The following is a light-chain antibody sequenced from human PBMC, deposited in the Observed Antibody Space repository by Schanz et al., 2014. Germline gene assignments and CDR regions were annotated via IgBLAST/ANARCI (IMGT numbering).Light chain of an antibody. CDR1: QDITKY. CDR2: DAS. CDR3: QQYENLPRT. J-gene: IGKJ2*02. V-gene: IGKV1-33*01. Sequence: DIQLPQSPSSLSASVGDRVTVTCQASQDITKYLNWYQQKPGKAPKLLIYDASSLETGVPSRFSGSGSGTDFTLTIDSLQPEDFATYYCQQYENLPRTFGQGTKLEIK.